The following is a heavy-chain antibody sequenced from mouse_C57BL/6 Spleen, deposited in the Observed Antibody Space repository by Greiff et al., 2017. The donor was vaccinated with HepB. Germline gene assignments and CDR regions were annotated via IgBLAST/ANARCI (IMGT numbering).Heavy chain of an antibody. CDR1: GFTFSSYA. J-gene: IGHJ3*01. D-gene: IGHD2-2*01. V-gene: IGHV5-4*03. Sequence: EVKLVESGGGLVKPGGSLKLSCAASGFTFSSYAMSWVRQTPEKRLEWVATISDGGSYTYYPDNVKGRFTISRDNAKNNLYLQMSHLKSEDTAMYYCARGYDRGFVSFAYWGQGTLVTVSA. CDR3: ARGYDRGFVSFAY. CDR2: ISDGGSYT.